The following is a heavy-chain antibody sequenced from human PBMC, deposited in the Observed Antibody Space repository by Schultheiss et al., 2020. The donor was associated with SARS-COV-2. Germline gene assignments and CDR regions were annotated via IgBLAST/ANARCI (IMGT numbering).Heavy chain of an antibody. CDR2: ISSSGSTI. Sequence: GGSLRLSCAASGFAFSSYALHWVRRAPGKGLEWVSYISSSGSTIYYADSVKGRFTISRDNSKNTLYLQMNSLKTEDTAVYYCTRVEQWLVPAWGQGTLVTVSS. CDR1: GFAFSSYA. V-gene: IGHV3-48*01. D-gene: IGHD6-19*01. J-gene: IGHJ5*02. CDR3: TRVEQWLVPA.